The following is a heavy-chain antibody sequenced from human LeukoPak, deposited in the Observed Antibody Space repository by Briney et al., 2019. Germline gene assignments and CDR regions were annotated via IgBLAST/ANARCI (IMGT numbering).Heavy chain of an antibody. CDR2: INVDGSEK. CDR1: GFSLSYHW. D-gene: IGHD1-26*01. V-gene: IGHV3-7*01. J-gene: IGHJ3*02. Sequence: PGGSLRLSCAASGFSLSYHWMSWVRQAPGKGLEWVANINVDGSEKYYVDSVKGRFTISRDNAKNSLYLQMNSLRAEDTAVYYCARDSGGAFDIWGQGTMVTVSS. CDR3: ARDSGGAFDI.